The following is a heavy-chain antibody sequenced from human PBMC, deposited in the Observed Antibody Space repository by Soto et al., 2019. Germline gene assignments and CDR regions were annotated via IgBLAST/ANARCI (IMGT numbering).Heavy chain of an antibody. V-gene: IGHV2-5*02. CDR3: AHEQWLAFDY. CDR1: GFSLSTSGVG. CDR2: IYWDDDK. D-gene: IGHD6-19*01. J-gene: IGHJ4*02. Sequence: QITLKESGPTLVKPTQTLTLTCTFSGFSLSTSGVGVGWIRQPPGKALEWLALIYWDDDKRYSPSLKSRLTLTNDPSQNPVVLTMTNMDPVDTATYYCAHEQWLAFDYWGQGTLVTVSS.